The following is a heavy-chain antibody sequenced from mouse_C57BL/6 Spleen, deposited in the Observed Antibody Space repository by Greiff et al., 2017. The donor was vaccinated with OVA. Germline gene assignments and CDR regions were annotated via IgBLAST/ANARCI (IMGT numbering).Heavy chain of an antibody. D-gene: IGHD1-1*01. CDR1: GFTFSNYW. V-gene: IGHV6-3*01. Sequence: EVKVEESGGGLVQPGGSMKLSCVASGFTFSNYWMNWVRQSPEKGLEWVAQIRLKSDNYATHYAESVKGRFTISRDDSKSSVYLQMNNLRAEDTGIYYCTAYGILPTSGYFDVWGTGTTVTVSS. J-gene: IGHJ1*03. CDR3: TAYGILPTSGYFDV. CDR2: IRLKSDNYAT.